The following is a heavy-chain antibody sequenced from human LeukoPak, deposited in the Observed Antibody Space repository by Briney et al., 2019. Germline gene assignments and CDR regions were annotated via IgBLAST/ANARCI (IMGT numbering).Heavy chain of an antibody. CDR1: GGSFSDYF. J-gene: IGHJ6*04. Sequence: PSETLSPTCTVYGGSFSDYFWGWIRQPPGKGLEWIGEVYHSGTTHYSPSLKSRVTVSADPPKSQFFLRVNSVTAADTAVYYCARRHSHGRNFYYYGMDVWGEGTTVTVSS. CDR3: ARRHSHGRNFYYYGMDV. CDR2: VYHSGTT. D-gene: IGHD5-18*01. V-gene: IGHV4-34*01.